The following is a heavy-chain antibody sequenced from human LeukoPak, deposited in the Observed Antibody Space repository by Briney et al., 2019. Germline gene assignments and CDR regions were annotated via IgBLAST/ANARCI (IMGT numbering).Heavy chain of an antibody. V-gene: IGHV3-33*05. CDR1: GFTFSSYG. CDR3: ARAATTYYYDTSGYY. Sequence: PGGSLRLSCAASGFTFSSYGMHWVRQAPGKGLEWVAVISYDGSNKYYADSVKGRFTISRDNAKNSLYLQMNSLRAEDTAVYYCARAATTYYYDTSGYYWGQGTLVTVSS. CDR2: ISYDGSNK. D-gene: IGHD3-22*01. J-gene: IGHJ4*02.